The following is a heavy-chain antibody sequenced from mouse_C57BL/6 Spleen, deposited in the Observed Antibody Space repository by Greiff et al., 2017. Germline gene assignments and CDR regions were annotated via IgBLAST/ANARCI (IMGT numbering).Heavy chain of an antibody. CDR1: GYTFTSYW. J-gene: IGHJ4*01. D-gene: IGHD2-2*01. V-gene: IGHV1-52*01. Sequence: QVQLQQPGAELVRPGSSVKLSCKASGYTFTSYWMPWVKQRPIQGLEWIGNIDPSDSETHYNQKFKDKATLTVDKSSSTAYMQLSSLTSADSAVYYCARWDDYGDDGYYAMDYWGQGTSVTVSS. CDR3: ARWDDYGDDGYYAMDY. CDR2: IDPSDSET.